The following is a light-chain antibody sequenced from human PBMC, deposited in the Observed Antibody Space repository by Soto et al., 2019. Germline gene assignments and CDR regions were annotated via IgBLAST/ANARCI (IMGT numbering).Light chain of an antibody. V-gene: IGKV3-20*01. CDR3: QQYGRSPMT. J-gene: IGKJ5*01. CDR1: QSVTSNF. Sequence: ENVLTQSPGTLSLSPGERATLSCRASQSVTSNFLAWYNQKPGQAPRLLIYGASRRATGIPDRFSGSGSGTDFTLTISRLEPEDFAVYFCQQYGRSPMTFGQGTRLEIK. CDR2: GAS.